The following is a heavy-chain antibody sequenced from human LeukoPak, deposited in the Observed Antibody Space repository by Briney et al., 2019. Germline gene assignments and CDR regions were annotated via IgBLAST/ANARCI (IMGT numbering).Heavy chain of an antibody. CDR1: AASISSSTYY. D-gene: IGHD5-18*01. CDR3: AKHLTALADFDY. CDR2: IYYSGST. Sequence: PSDTLSLTCTVSAASISSSTYYWGWIRQTPGKGLEWIGSIYYSGSTYYNPSLKSRVTIFVDTSKNQFSLRLSSVTAADTAAYYCAKHLTALADFDYWGRGTLVTVSS. V-gene: IGHV4-39*01. J-gene: IGHJ4*02.